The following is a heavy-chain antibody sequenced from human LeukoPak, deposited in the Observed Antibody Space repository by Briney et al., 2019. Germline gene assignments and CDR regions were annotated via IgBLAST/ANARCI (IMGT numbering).Heavy chain of an antibody. V-gene: IGHV1-8*03. CDR1: GYTFTSYD. CDR2: MNPNSGNT. J-gene: IGHJ5*02. CDR3: ARGGIVYSGYDFSSRNWFDP. Sequence: ASVKVSCKASGYTFTSYDINWVRQATGQGLEWMGWMNPNSGNTGYAQKFQGRVTITRNTSISTAYMELSSLRSEDTAVYYCARGGIVYSGYDFSSRNWFDPWGQGTLVTVSS. D-gene: IGHD5-12*01.